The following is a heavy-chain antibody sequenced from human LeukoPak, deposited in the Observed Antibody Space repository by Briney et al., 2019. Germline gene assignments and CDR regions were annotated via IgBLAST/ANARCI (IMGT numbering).Heavy chain of an antibody. V-gene: IGHV4-59*08. CDR1: GGSTSSYY. D-gene: IGHD2-2*01. J-gene: IGHJ6*03. Sequence: SETLSLTCTVSGGSTSSYYWSWIRQPPGKGLEWIAYMYHSGSTNYNPSLKSRVTISVDTSKNQFSLKLSSVTAADTAVYYGAKCLVPSAAPSYYYKDGCRKTTTATVSS. CDR3: AKCLVPSAAPSYYYKDG. CDR2: MYHSGST.